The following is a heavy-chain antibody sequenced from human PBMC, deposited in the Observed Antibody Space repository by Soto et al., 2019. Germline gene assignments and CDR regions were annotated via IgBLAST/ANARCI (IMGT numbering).Heavy chain of an antibody. CDR1: GFTFSAYG. CDR2: ISHDGRNK. Sequence: GGSLRLSCAASGFTFSAYGIHWVRQAPAKGLDWVAVISHDGRNKYYADSVKGRFAVSRDNSKKTLYLQMNSLRAEDTAVYYCVKEEYYDILTGSRGDAFDIWGQGTMVPVSS. J-gene: IGHJ3*02. D-gene: IGHD3-9*01. V-gene: IGHV3-30*18. CDR3: VKEEYYDILTGSRGDAFDI.